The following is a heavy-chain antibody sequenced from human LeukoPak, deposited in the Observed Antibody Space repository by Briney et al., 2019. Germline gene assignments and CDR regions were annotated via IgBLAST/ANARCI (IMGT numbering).Heavy chain of an antibody. CDR3: ARASLMVGARDYYYGMDV. CDR1: GYTFTSYY. CDR2: INPSGGST. Sequence: ASVTVSCKASGYTFTSYYMHWVRQAPGQGLEWMGIINPSGGSTSYAQKFQGRVTMTRDTSTSTVYMELSSLRSEDTAVYYCARASLMVGARDYYYGMDVWGQGTTVTVSS. V-gene: IGHV1-46*01. D-gene: IGHD1-26*01. J-gene: IGHJ6*02.